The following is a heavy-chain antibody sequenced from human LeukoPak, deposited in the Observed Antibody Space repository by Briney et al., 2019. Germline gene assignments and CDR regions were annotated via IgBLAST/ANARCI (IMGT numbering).Heavy chain of an antibody. Sequence: GGSPRLSCAASGFTFSSYAMHWVRQAPGKGLEWVAVISYDGSNKYYADSVKGRFTISRDNSKNTLYLQMNSLRAEDTAVYYCARGEQLGAFDYWGQGTLVTVSS. V-gene: IGHV3-30-3*01. CDR3: ARGEQLGAFDY. CDR2: ISYDGSNK. J-gene: IGHJ4*02. D-gene: IGHD6-6*01. CDR1: GFTFSSYA.